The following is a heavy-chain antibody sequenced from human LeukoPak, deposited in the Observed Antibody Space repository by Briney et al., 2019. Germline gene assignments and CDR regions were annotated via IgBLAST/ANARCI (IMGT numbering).Heavy chain of an antibody. Sequence: GGSLRLSCAASGFTFSSYAMSWVRQAPGKGLKWVSAISGSGGSTYYADSAKGRFTISRDNSKNTLYLQMNSLRAEDTAVYYCAKDLEQWLSKNYYYYMDVWGKGTTVTVSS. D-gene: IGHD6-19*01. CDR2: ISGSGGST. CDR3: AKDLEQWLSKNYYYYMDV. J-gene: IGHJ6*03. V-gene: IGHV3-23*01. CDR1: GFTFSSYA.